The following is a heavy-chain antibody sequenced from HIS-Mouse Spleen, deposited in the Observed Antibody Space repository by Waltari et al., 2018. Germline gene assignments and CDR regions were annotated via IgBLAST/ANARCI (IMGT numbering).Heavy chain of an antibody. J-gene: IGHJ2*01. Sequence: QLQLQESGPGLVKPSETLSLTCPVSGGSISSSSYSWGWIRQPPGKGLEWIGRIYYSGSTYYNPSLKSRVTISVDTSKNQFSLKLSSVTAADTAVYYCAREIPYSSSWYDWYFDLWGRGTLVTVSS. D-gene: IGHD6-13*01. CDR2: IYYSGST. CDR1: GGSISSSSYS. V-gene: IGHV4-39*07. CDR3: AREIPYSSSWYDWYFDL.